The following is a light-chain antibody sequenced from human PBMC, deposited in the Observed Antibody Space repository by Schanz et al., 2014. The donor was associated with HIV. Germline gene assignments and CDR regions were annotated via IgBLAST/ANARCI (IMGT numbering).Light chain of an antibody. J-gene: IGKJ5*01. Sequence: DIQMTQSPSSLSASVGDRVTITCRASQGIGNDLGWYQQRPGKAPKRLIYAASTLQSGVPSRFVGGGSGTDFTLTITSLQPEDFATYYCQQSYTTPTFGQGTRLEFK. CDR2: AAS. CDR1: QGIGND. V-gene: IGKV1-39*01. CDR3: QQSYTTPT.